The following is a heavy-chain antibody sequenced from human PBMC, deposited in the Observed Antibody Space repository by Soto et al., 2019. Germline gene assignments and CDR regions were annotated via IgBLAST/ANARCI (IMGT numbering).Heavy chain of an antibody. V-gene: IGHV3-23*01. CDR2: ISGGGGGT. D-gene: IGHD1-1*01. J-gene: IGHJ6*02. CDR1: GFSFSSYA. Sequence: EVQLLESGGGLVQPGGSLRLSCAASGFSFSSYAMSWVRQAPGKGLEWVSGISGGGGGTYYADSVKGRFTISRDNSKNTLYLQMNSLRAEDTALYYCAKEGGNWKSLYYYYGMDVWGQGTTVTVSS. CDR3: AKEGGNWKSLYYYYGMDV.